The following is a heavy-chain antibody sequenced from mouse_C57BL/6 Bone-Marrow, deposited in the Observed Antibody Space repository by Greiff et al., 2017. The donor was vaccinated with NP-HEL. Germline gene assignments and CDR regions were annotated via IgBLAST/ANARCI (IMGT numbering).Heavy chain of an antibody. D-gene: IGHD1-1*01. J-gene: IGHJ1*03. V-gene: IGHV1-55*01. CDR1: GYTFTSYW. CDR2: IYPGSGST. Sequence: QVQLQQPGAELVKPGASVKMSCKASGYTFTSYWITWVKQRPGQGLEWIGDIYPGSGSTNYNEKFKSKATLTVDTSSSTAYMQLSSLTSEDSAVYYCARSGDYYGSSSGYFDVWGTGTTVTVSS. CDR3: ARSGDYYGSSSGYFDV.